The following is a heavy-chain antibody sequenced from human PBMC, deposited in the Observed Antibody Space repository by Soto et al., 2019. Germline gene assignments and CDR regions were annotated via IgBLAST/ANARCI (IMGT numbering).Heavy chain of an antibody. J-gene: IGHJ4*02. CDR3: AVYGYGVSAAAY. V-gene: IGHV3-7*03. CDR2: INQDGSER. CDR1: GLTLRTDW. Sequence: EMQLVESGGGLVQPGGSLRLSCAGSGLTLRTDWLRWVRQAPGKGLEWVANINQDGSERYYVDSVRGRFTISRDNVENSLYLQLNSLRPEGTAVYYCAVYGYGVSAAAYWGQGTLVTVSS. D-gene: IGHD4-17*01.